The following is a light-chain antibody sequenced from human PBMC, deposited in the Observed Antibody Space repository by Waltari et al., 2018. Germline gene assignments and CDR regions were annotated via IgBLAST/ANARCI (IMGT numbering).Light chain of an antibody. J-gene: IGKJ4*01. CDR2: DTS. CDR3: QQRRDWPLT. CDR1: QSVTNY. V-gene: IGKV3-11*01. Sequence: IVLTQSPAILSLSPGERASLSCRASQSVTNYLAWYQQKPGQAPRLLIYDTSNRATGIPARFSGSGFGTDFTLTINSLEPEDFAVYYCQQRRDWPLTFGGGTKVEIK.